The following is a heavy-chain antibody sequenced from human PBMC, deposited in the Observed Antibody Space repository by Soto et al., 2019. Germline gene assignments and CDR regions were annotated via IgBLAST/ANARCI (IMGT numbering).Heavy chain of an antibody. V-gene: IGHV1-46*01. Sequence: QVQLVQSGAEVKKPGASVKVSCKASGYTFTSYYMHWVRQAPGQGLEWMGRINPSGGSTSYAQKFQGRVTMTRDTSTSTVYRELSSLRSEDTAVYYCARDPGYSSSWYGYYYYGMDVWGQGTTFTVSS. D-gene: IGHD6-13*01. CDR1: GYTFTSYY. CDR3: ARDPGYSSSWYGYYYYGMDV. CDR2: INPSGGST. J-gene: IGHJ6*02.